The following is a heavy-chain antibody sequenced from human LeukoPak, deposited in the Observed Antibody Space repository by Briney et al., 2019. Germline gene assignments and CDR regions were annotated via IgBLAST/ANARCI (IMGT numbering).Heavy chain of an antibody. J-gene: IGHJ5*02. CDR1: GFTFSSYW. CDR2: INSDGGST. Sequence: GGSLRLSCAASGFTFSSYWMHWVRQAPGKGLVWVSRINSDGGSTNYAGSVKGRFTISRDNAKNSLYLQMNSLRAEDTALYYCAKSPLAVAAHNWFDPWGQGTLVTVSS. D-gene: IGHD6-19*01. V-gene: IGHV3-74*01. CDR3: AKSPLAVAAHNWFDP.